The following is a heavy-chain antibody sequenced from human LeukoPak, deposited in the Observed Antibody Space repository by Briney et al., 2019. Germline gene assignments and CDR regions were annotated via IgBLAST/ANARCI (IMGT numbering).Heavy chain of an antibody. D-gene: IGHD6-19*01. CDR3: AKGGSGWYPGFDY. V-gene: IGHV3-23*01. CDR1: GFTFTNYA. J-gene: IGHJ4*02. Sequence: GGSLRLSCAASGFTFTNYAMNWVRQAPGKGLEWVSTSGSGGSPFYADSVKGRITISRDNSRNTLYLQMTSLRVEDTAVYYCAKGGSGWYPGFDYWGQGILVTVSS. CDR2: SGSGGSP.